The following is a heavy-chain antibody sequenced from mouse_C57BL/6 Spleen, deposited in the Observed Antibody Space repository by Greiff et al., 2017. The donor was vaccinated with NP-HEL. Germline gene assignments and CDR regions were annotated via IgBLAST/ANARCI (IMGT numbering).Heavy chain of an antibody. CDR1: GYTFTDYY. CDR2: INPTNGGT. CDR3: ARHYYGSSSPFDY. J-gene: IGHJ2*01. Sequence: VQLQHSGPELVKPGASVKISCKASGYTFTDYYMNWVKQSHGKSLERIGDINPTNGGTSYNQKFKGKATLTGDKYSSTAYMELRSLTSEDSAVYYCARHYYGSSSPFDYWGQGTTHTVSS. D-gene: IGHD1-1*01. V-gene: IGHV1-26*01.